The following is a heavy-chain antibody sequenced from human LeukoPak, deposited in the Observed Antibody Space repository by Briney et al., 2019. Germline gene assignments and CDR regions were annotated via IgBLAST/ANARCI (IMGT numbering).Heavy chain of an antibody. Sequence: GGSLRLSCAASGFTFSDYYMSWIRQAPGKGLEWVSYISSSSSYTNYADSVKGRFTISRDNAKNSLYLQTNSLRAEDTAVYYCARDGDYYGSGSYSPSYGMDVWGQGTTVTVSS. CDR3: ARDGDYYGSGSYSPSYGMDV. J-gene: IGHJ6*02. V-gene: IGHV3-11*06. D-gene: IGHD3-10*01. CDR1: GFTFSDYY. CDR2: ISSSSSYT.